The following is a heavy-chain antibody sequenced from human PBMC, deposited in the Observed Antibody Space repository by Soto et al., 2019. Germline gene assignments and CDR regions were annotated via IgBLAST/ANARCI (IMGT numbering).Heavy chain of an antibody. CDR3: ARDLSPHGVVIIRPDYYCGMDV. V-gene: IGHV3-30-3*01. D-gene: IGHD3-3*01. J-gene: IGHJ6*02. CDR1: GFTFSSYA. CDR2: ISYDGSNK. Sequence: QVQLVESGGGVVQPGRSLRLSCAASGFTFSSYAMHWVRQAPGKGLEWVAVISYDGSNKYYADSVKGRFTISRDNSKNTLYLQMNSLRAEDTAVYYCARDLSPHGVVIIRPDYYCGMDVWGQGTTVTVSS.